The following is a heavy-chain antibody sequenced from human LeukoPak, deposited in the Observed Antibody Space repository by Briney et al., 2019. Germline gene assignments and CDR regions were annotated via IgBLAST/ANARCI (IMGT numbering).Heavy chain of an antibody. CDR2: INHSGST. V-gene: IGHV4-34*01. Sequence: SGTLSLTCTVSGGSITSSHWSWVRRSPGKGLEWIGEINHSGSTNYNPSLKSRVTISVDTSKNQFSLKLSSVTAADTAVYYCARVPTGYYFDYWGQGTLVTVSS. D-gene: IGHD2-8*02. CDR3: ARVPTGYYFDY. J-gene: IGHJ4*02. CDR1: GGSITSSH.